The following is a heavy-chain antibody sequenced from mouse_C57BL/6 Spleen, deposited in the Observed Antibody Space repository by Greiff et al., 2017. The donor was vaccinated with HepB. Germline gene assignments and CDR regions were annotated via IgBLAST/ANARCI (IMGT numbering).Heavy chain of an antibody. D-gene: IGHD2-4*01. V-gene: IGHV1-19*01. CDR3: ARFYDYDGGLYYFDY. CDR1: GYTFTDYY. J-gene: IGHJ2*01. CDR2: INPYNGGT. Sequence: LVKPGASVKMSCKASGYTFTDYYMNWVKQSHGKSLEWIGVINPYNGGTSYNQKFKGKATLTVDKSSSTAYMELNSLTSEDSAVYYCARFYDYDGGLYYFDYWGQGTTLTVSS.